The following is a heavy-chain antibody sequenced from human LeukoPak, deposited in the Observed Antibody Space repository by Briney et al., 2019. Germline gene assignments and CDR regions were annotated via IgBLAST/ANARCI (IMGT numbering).Heavy chain of an antibody. D-gene: IGHD3-10*01. CDR2: IKYIGTT. J-gene: IGHJ4*02. Sequence: SETLSLTCSVSGGSITSGNYYWGWIRQPPRKGLEWIGSIKYIGTTYQNPSRKSRVTISVDTSKTKFSLKLSSVTAADTGVYYCARHADSGFGELAFDYWGQGTLVTVSS. CDR3: ARHADSGFGELAFDY. CDR1: GGSITSGNYY. V-gene: IGHV4-39*01.